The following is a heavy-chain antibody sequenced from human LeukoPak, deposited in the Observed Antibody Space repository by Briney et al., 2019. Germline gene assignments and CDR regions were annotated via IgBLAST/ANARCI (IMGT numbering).Heavy chain of an antibody. J-gene: IGHJ4*02. V-gene: IGHV3-30-3*01. D-gene: IGHD6-13*01. Sequence: GRSPRLSCAASGFTFSSYAMHWVRQAPGKGLEWVAVISYDGSNKYYADSVKGRFTISRDNSKNTLYLQMNSLRAEDTAAYYCARGQRSSSWYVAGYWGQGTLVTVSS. CDR1: GFTFSSYA. CDR3: ARGQRSSSWYVAGY. CDR2: ISYDGSNK.